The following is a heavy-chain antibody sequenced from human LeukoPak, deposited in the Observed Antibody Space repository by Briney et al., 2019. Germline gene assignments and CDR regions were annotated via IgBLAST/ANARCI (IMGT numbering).Heavy chain of an antibody. CDR1: GYTLTELS. V-gene: IGHV1-24*01. D-gene: IGHD3-10*01. J-gene: IGHJ5*02. CDR2: FDPEDGET. Sequence: ASVKVSCKVSGYTLTELSMHWVRQAPGKGLEWMGGFDPEDGETIYAQKFQGRVTMTEDTSTDTAYMELSSLRSEDTAVYYCAREGPKIPSGLNWFDPWGQGTLVTVSS. CDR3: AREGPKIPSGLNWFDP.